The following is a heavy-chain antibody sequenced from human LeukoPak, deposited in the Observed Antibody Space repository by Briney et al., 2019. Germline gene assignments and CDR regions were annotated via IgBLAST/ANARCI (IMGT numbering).Heavy chain of an antibody. D-gene: IGHD5-18*01. CDR3: AKRSDGYSYQFDY. V-gene: IGHV3-23*01. Sequence: GGSLRLSCAASGFTFSSYAMSWVRQDPGKGLEWVSAISGSGGSTYYADSVKGRFTISRDNSKNTLYLQMNSLRAEDTAVYYCAKRSDGYSYQFDYWGQGTLVTVSS. CDR2: ISGSGGST. J-gene: IGHJ4*02. CDR1: GFTFSSYA.